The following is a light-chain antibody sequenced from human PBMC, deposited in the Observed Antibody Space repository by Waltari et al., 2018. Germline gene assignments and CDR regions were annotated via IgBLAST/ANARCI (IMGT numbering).Light chain of an antibody. J-gene: IGLJ2*01. V-gene: IGLV3-21*04. CDR3: QVWDSRSNRAI. CDR2: DDD. Sequence: YELTQPPSVSVAPGETATITCEGDDIGSMSVQWYKLKPGQAPVLAIYDDDYRHSGIPERVSGSNPGDTATLTISRVEAGDEADYYCQVWDSRSNRAIFGGRTKVTVV. CDR1: DIGSMS.